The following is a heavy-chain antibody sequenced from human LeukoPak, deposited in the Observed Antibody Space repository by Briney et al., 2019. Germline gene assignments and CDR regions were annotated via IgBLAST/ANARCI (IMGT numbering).Heavy chain of an antibody. V-gene: IGHV3-7*05. CDR2: IKEDGTEK. J-gene: IGHJ4*02. Sequence: GGSLRLSCAVAGFTVSNYWMGWVRQAAGKGMEWVANIKEDGTEKYYVDSVKGRFTISRDNAKNSLSLQMNSLRAEDTAVYYCASQFWWAAVAGTALDYWGQGTLVTVSS. CDR1: GFTVSNYW. D-gene: IGHD6-19*01. CDR3: ASQFWWAAVAGTALDY.